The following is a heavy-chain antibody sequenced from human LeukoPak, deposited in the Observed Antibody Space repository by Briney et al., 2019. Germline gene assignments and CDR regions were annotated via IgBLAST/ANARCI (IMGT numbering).Heavy chain of an antibody. Sequence: SETLSLTSTVSGGSISSYYWSWIRQPAGKGLEWIGRIYTTGSTNYNPSLKSRVTMSIDMSKNQFSLNLSSVTAADTAVYYCARGGEWSYDYWGQGTLVTVSS. CDR2: IYTTGST. CDR3: ARGGEWSYDY. V-gene: IGHV4-4*07. D-gene: IGHD3-3*01. J-gene: IGHJ4*02. CDR1: GGSISSYY.